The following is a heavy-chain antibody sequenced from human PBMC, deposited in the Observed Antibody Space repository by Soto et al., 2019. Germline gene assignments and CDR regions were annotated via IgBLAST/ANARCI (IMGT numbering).Heavy chain of an antibody. CDR1: GYDFINYY. D-gene: IGHD3-10*01. CDR3: ARDVGPRCFDN. Sequence: QVHLVQSGAEVSEPGSSVKVSCKTSGYDFINYYIHWVRQAPGKGFEWMGIVNPAGGNTHYAEKFQGRVTMTMEASTRTFSLELRSLTSDETATYYCARDVGPRCFDNWGQGSLVTVSP. J-gene: IGHJ4*02. V-gene: IGHV1-46*01. CDR2: VNPAGGNT.